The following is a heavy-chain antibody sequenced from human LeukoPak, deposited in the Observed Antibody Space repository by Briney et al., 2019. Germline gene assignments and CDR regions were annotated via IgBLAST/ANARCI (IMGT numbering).Heavy chain of an antibody. Sequence: PGGSLRLSCAASGFPFSSYAMSWARQAPGKGLEWVSAISGSGGSTYYADSVKGRFTISRDNSKNTLYLQMNSLRAEDTAVYYCAKDQGYGDYAAAYDYWGQGTLVTVSS. CDR1: GFPFSSYA. D-gene: IGHD4-17*01. V-gene: IGHV3-23*01. CDR2: ISGSGGST. CDR3: AKDQGYGDYAAAYDY. J-gene: IGHJ4*02.